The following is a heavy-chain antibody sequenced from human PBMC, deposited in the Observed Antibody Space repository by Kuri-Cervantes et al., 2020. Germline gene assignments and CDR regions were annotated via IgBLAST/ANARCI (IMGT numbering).Heavy chain of an antibody. V-gene: IGHV4-34*01. CDR1: GGSFSGYY. CDR3: ARPGHRTPYFYYIDV. CDR2: INHSGST. D-gene: IGHD4-23*01. Sequence: SETLSLTCAVYGGSFSGYYWSWIRQPPGKGLEWIGEINHSGSTNYNPSLKSRVTISADTSKKQLSLNLSSVTAADTAVYYCARPGHRTPYFYYIDVWGKGTTVNVSS. J-gene: IGHJ6*03.